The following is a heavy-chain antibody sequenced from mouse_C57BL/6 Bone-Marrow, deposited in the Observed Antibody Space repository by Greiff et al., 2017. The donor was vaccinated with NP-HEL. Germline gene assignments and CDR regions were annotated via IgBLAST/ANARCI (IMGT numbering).Heavy chain of an antibody. CDR3: AREGDDYEAFDY. CDR2: ISDGGSYT. J-gene: IGHJ2*01. V-gene: IGHV5-4*01. D-gene: IGHD2-4*01. CDR1: GFTFSSYA. Sequence: EVMLVESGGGLVKPGGSLKLSCAASGFTFSSYAMSWVRQTPEKRLEWVATISDGGSYTYYPDNVKGRFTISRDNAKNNLYLQMSHLKSEDTAMYYCAREGDDYEAFDYWGQGTTLTVSS.